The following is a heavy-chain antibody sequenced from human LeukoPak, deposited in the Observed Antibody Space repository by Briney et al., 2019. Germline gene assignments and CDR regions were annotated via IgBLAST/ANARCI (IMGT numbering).Heavy chain of an antibody. Sequence: ASVKVSCKASGYTFTSYGISWVRQAPGQGLEWMGWISAYNGNTNYAQKLQGRVTMTTDTSTSTAYMELRSLRSDDTAVYYCARDYDFWSGYLTRVGDAFDIWGQGTMVTVSS. CDR2: ISAYNGNT. V-gene: IGHV1-18*01. J-gene: IGHJ3*02. CDR1: GYTFTSYG. D-gene: IGHD3-3*01. CDR3: ARDYDFWSGYLTRVGDAFDI.